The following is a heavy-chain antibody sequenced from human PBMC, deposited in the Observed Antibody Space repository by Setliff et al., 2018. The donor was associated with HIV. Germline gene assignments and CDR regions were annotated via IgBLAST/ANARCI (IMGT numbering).Heavy chain of an antibody. V-gene: IGHV1-2*02. CDR3: ARGDIREVLADIDMDV. CDR1: GDTFTGYF. D-gene: IGHD2-2*01. Sequence: ASVKVSCKASGDTFTGYFMHWVRQAPGQGLEWMGWINPNSGGTNYAQKFQGRVTMTRGTSISTAYMELSRLRSDDTAVYYCARGDIREVLADIDMDVWGKGTTVTVSS. J-gene: IGHJ6*03. CDR2: INPNSGGT.